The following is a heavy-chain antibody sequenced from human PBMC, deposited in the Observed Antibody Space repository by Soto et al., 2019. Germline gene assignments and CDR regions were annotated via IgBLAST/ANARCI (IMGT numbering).Heavy chain of an antibody. CDR3: AREDGGGPFDF. D-gene: IGHD2-15*01. V-gene: IGHV3-23*01. Sequence: EVQLLEFGGGLVRPGGSLRLSCAASGFIFSSYAMHWVRQAPGKGLEWVSGISGHGGDIYYADSVKGRFTISRDTPTSTLYLQMDILRADDTAVYYCAREDGGGPFDFWGQGTLVTVSS. CDR2: ISGHGGDI. J-gene: IGHJ4*02. CDR1: GFIFSSYA.